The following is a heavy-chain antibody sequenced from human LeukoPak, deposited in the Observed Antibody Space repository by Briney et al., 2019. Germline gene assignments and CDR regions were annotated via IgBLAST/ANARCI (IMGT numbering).Heavy chain of an antibody. V-gene: IGHV3-23*01. CDR1: GFTFSSYA. Sequence: GGSLRLSCAASGFTFSSYAMTWVRQAPGKGLAWVSSISKSDGRTYYTDSVKGRFTISRDNSQNTVYLHMDSLRVEDTAIYHCARGALISDFRGQGTLVTVSS. CDR3: ARGALISDF. CDR2: ISKSDGRT. J-gene: IGHJ4*02. D-gene: IGHD3-10*01.